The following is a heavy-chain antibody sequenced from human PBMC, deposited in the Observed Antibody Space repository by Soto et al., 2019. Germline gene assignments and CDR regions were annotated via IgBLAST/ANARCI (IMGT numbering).Heavy chain of an antibody. V-gene: IGHV1-69*13. CDR1: GGTFSSYA. CDR2: IIPIFGTA. CDR3: ARDSAESRYFDWQRGWRYYYGMDV. D-gene: IGHD3-9*01. Sequence: VASVKVSCKASGGTFSSYAISWVRQAPGQGLEWMGGIIPIFGTANYAQKFQGRVTITADESTSTAYMELSSLRSEGTAVYYCARDSAESRYFDWQRGWRYYYGMDVWGQGTTVTVSS. J-gene: IGHJ6*02.